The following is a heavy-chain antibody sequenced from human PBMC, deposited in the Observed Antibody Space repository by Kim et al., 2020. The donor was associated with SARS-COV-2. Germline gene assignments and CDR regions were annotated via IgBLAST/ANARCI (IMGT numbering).Heavy chain of an antibody. Sequence: SETLSLTCTVSGGSIRTYYWGWVRQPPGKGLDWIGYLSYTGTTYSNPSLQSRVTLSADTSKNQLSLKVTSMTPADTAVYYGVRMGVGYNAMVDCGQGILVTVSS. V-gene: IGHV4-59*03. CDR3: VRMGVGYNAMVD. CDR2: LSYTGTT. CDR1: GGSIRTYY. J-gene: IGHJ4*02. D-gene: IGHD5-18*01.